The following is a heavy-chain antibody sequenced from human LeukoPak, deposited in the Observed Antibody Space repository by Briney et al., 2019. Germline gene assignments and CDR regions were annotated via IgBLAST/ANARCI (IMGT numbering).Heavy chain of an antibody. CDR3: ARGRRIAAAGSVWFDP. CDR1: GYTFTSYY. J-gene: IGHJ5*02. D-gene: IGHD6-13*01. V-gene: IGHV1-46*01. CDR2: INPSGGST. Sequence: ASVKVSCKASGYTFTSYYMHWVRQAPGQGLEWMGIINPSGGSTSYAQKFQGRVTMTRDMSTSTVYMELSSLRSEDTAVYYCARGRRIAAAGSVWFDPWGQGTLVTVSS.